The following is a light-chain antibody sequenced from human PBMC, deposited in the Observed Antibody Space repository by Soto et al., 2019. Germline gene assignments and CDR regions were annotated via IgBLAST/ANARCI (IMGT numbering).Light chain of an antibody. V-gene: IGKV3-20*01. CDR2: GAS. J-gene: IGKJ1*01. CDR3: QQYGSSPRT. Sequence: EIVLTQSPGTLSLSPGERATLSCRASQSVSSSYLAWYQQKPGQAPRLLIYGASSRATGIPDRFSGSGSGTDFPLPISRLEPENMAVYYCQQYGSSPRTFGQGTKV. CDR1: QSVSSSY.